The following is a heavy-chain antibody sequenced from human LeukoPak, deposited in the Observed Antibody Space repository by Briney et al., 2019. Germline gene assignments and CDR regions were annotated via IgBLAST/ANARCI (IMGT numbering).Heavy chain of an antibody. J-gene: IGHJ4*02. D-gene: IGHD3-3*01. CDR2: INPSGGST. V-gene: IGHV1-46*01. CDR1: GYTFTSYY. CDR3: AKSREYFDVLSAFDS. Sequence: GASVKVSRKASGYTFTSYYMHWVRQAPGQGLEWMGIINPSGGSTSYAQKFQGRVTMTRDTSTSTVYMELSSLRSEDTAVYYCAKSREYFDVLSAFDSWGQGALVTVSS.